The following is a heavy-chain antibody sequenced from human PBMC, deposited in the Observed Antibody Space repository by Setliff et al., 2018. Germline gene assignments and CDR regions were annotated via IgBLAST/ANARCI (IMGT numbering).Heavy chain of an antibody. CDR3: AKSGDYSNRGHFDC. CDR1: GYTFTSYD. J-gene: IGHJ4*02. D-gene: IGHD4-4*01. CDR2: INPSGGST. V-gene: IGHV1-46*03. Sequence: ASVKVSCKASGYTFTSYDINWVRQATGQGLEWVGIINPSGGSTSYAQKFQGRVTMTRDTSTSTVYMELSSLRSEDTAMYFFAKSGDYSNRGHFDCWGQGTLVTVSS.